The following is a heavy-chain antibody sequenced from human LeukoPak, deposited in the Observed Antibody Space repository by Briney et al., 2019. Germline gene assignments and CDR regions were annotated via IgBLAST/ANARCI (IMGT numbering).Heavy chain of an antibody. D-gene: IGHD3-10*02. CDR1: GFTFSSYE. CDR2: ISSSGSTI. J-gene: IGHJ6*04. V-gene: IGHV3-48*03. CDR3: AELGITTIGGV. Sequence: GGSLRLSCAASGFTFSSYELNWVRQAPGKGLEWVSYISSSGSTIYYAESVKGRFTISRDNAKNSLYLQMNSLRAEDTAVYYCAELGITTIGGVWGKGTTVTISS.